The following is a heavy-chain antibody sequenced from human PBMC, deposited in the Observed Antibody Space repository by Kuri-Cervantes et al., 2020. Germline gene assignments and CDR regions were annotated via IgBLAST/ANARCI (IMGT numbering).Heavy chain of an antibody. CDR2: ISGSGGST. J-gene: IGHJ5*02. V-gene: IGHV3-23*01. D-gene: IGHD3-10*01. Sequence: GGSLRLSCAASGFTFSSYAMSWVRQAPGKGLEWVSAISGSGGSTYYADSVKGRFTISRDNSKNTLYLQMNSLRAEDTAVYYCAKEGGYYGSGSKNWFDPWGQGTLVTVS. CDR1: GFTFSSYA. CDR3: AKEGGYYGSGSKNWFDP.